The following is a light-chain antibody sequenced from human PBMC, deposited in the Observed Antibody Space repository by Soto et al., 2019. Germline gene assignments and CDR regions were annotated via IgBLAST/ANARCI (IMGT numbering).Light chain of an antibody. CDR2: DVS. Sequence: QSVLTQPASVSESPGQSITISCTGTSSDVGGYNFVSWYQHHPGKAPKLMIYDVSNRPSGVSNRFSGSKSGNTASLTISGLQAEDEADYYCSSYTSSSTPVLFGGGTQLTVL. CDR1: SSDVGGYNF. CDR3: SSYTSSSTPVL. V-gene: IGLV2-14*03. J-gene: IGLJ2*01.